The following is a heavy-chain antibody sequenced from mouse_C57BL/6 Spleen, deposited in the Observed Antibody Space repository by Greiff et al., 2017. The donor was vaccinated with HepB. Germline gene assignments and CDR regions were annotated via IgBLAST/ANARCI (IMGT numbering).Heavy chain of an antibody. V-gene: IGHV5-9*01. Sequence: EVKLVESGGGLVKPGGSLKLSCAASGFTFSSYTMSWVRQTPEKRLEWVATISGGGGNTYYPDSVKGRFTISRDNAKNTLYLQMSSLRSEDTALYYCARHEVKRAMDYWGQGTSVTVSS. J-gene: IGHJ4*01. CDR1: GFTFSSYT. CDR3: ARHEVKRAMDY. CDR2: ISGGGGNT. D-gene: IGHD1-3*01.